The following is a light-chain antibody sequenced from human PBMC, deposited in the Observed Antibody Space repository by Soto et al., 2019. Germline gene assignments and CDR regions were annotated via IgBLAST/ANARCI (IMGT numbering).Light chain of an antibody. CDR1: NIGSKS. J-gene: IGLJ2*01. CDR2: DDS. CDR3: TSYADTRNFGVV. Sequence: SYELTQPPSVSVAPGQTARITCGGNNIGSKSVHWYQQKPGQAPVLVVYDDSDRPSGIPERFSGSNSGNTATLTVSGLQAEDEADYYCTSYADTRNFGVVFGGGTKVTVL. V-gene: IGLV3-21*02.